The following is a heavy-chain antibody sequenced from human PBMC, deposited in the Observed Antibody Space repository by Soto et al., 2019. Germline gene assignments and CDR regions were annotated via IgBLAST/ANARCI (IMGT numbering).Heavy chain of an antibody. D-gene: IGHD3-22*01. Sequence: GRSPRLSCAASGFTFVTYSMNWVRQAPEKGLEWVSYISSSSSTIFYTDSVRGRFTVSRDNAKNSLYLQMNSLRAEDTAVYYCARRTYYYDSSGPPDYWGQGTLVTVSP. J-gene: IGHJ4*02. CDR2: ISSSSSTI. CDR3: ARRTYYYDSSGPPDY. V-gene: IGHV3-48*01. CDR1: GFTFVTYS.